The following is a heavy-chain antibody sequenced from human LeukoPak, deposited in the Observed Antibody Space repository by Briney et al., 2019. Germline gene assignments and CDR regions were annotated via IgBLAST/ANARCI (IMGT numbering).Heavy chain of an antibody. V-gene: IGHV1-2*02. CDR1: GYTFTSYG. CDR2: INPNSGGT. J-gene: IGHJ4*02. Sequence: ASVRVSCKASGYTFTSYGISWVRQAPGQGLEWMGWINPNSGGTNYTQKFQGRVTMTRDTSISTAYMELSRLRSDDTAVYYCARNAYSSGWYDYFDYWGQGTLVTVSS. CDR3: ARNAYSSGWYDYFDY. D-gene: IGHD6-19*01.